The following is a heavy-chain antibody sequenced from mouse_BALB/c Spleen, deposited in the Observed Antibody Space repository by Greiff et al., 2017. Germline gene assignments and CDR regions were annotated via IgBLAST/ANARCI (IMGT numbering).Heavy chain of an antibody. CDR1: GFPFSDYY. Sequence: EVKVVESGGGLVKPGGSLKLSCAASGFPFSDYYMYWVRQTPEKRLEWVATISDGGSYTYYPDSVKGRFTISRDNAKNNLYLQMSSLKSEDTAMYYCARGGPGAMDYWGQGTSVTVSS. CDR3: ARGGPGAMDY. J-gene: IGHJ4*01. CDR2: ISDGGSYT. V-gene: IGHV5-4*02.